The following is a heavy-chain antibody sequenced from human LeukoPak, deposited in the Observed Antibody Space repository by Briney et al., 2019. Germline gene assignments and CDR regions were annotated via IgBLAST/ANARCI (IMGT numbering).Heavy chain of an antibody. V-gene: IGHV3-21*01. D-gene: IGHD3-22*01. CDR2: ISSSSSYI. J-gene: IGHJ4*02. CDR1: GFTFSSYS. Sequence: GGSLRLSCAASGFTFSSYSMNWVRQAPGKGLEWVSSISSSSSYIYYADSVKGRLTISRDNAKNSLYLQMNSLRAEDTAVYYCARGKHYDSTEFDYWGQGTLVTVSS. CDR3: ARGKHYDSTEFDY.